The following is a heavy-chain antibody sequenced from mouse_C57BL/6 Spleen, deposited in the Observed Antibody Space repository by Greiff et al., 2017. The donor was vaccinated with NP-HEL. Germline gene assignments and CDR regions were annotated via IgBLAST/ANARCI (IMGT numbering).Heavy chain of an antibody. CDR3: ARSRDYYGHYFDY. CDR1: GYEFSSYW. D-gene: IGHD1-1*01. V-gene: IGHV1-80*01. Sequence: QVQLKQSGAELVKPGASVKISCKASGYEFSSYWLNWVKQRPGKGLEWIGQLYPGDGDTNYLGKFKGKATLTADKSSSTDYMQLSSLNSEDSAVYFCARSRDYYGHYFDYWGQGTTLTVSS. CDR2: LYPGDGDT. J-gene: IGHJ2*01.